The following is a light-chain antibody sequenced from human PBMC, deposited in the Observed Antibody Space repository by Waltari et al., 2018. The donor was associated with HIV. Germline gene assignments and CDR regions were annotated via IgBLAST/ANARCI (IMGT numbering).Light chain of an antibody. CDR2: DAS. J-gene: IGKJ2*01. CDR1: QSVSRN. Sequence: EIVMTQSPATLFMSPGERATFFCRASQSVSRNSAWYQQKFGQAPRLLIYDASTRANGIASRFSGSGSGTEFTLTISSLQSEDFAVYYCQQYNNWPPGYTFGQGTKLEIK. V-gene: IGKV3-15*01. CDR3: QQYNNWPPGYT.